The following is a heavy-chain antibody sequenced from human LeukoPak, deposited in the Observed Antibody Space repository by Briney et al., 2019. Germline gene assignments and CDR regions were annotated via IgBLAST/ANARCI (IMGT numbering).Heavy chain of an antibody. D-gene: IGHD2-15*01. CDR3: AKRGEVVVVVAANSLAYYYYMDV. V-gene: IGHV3-23*01. CDR2: ISGSGGST. Sequence: PGGSLRLSCAASGFTFSSYGMSWVRQAPGKGLEWVSAISGSGGSTYYADSVKGRFTISRDNSKNTLYLQMNSLRAEDTAVYHCAKRGEVVVVVAANSLAYYYYMDVWGKGTTVTISS. CDR1: GFTFSSYG. J-gene: IGHJ6*03.